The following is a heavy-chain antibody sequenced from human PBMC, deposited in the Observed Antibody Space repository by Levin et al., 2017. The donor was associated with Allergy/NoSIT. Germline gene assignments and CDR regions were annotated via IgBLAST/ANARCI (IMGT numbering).Heavy chain of an antibody. V-gene: IGHV2-5*02. CDR2: VYWDDDK. D-gene: IGHD2-2*01. J-gene: IGHJ4*02. CDR3: ALTLSSTSSSL. CDR1: GFSLTTSGVG. Sequence: SGPTLVKPPQTLTLTCTFSGFSLTTSGVGVGWIRQTPGKALEWLALVYWDDDKRYRPSLKSRLTITKDTSKHQVVLTMTNMDPVDKATYYCALTLSSTSSSLWGQGTLVTVSS.